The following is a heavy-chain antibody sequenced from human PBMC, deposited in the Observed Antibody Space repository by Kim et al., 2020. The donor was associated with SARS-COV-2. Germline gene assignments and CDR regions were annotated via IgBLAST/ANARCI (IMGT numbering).Heavy chain of an antibody. V-gene: IGHV3-49*04. J-gene: IGHJ3*02. Sequence: GGSLRLSCTGSGFPFGNFSVSWVRQAAGKGLEWVVFIRSKAYGGTTEYAASVKDRFNISRDDSKGIAYLQMNSLTNDDTAVYYCSRYRGPPGAFDMWGQGTMVTVSS. CDR2: IRSKAYGGTT. D-gene: IGHD1-26*01. CDR3: SRYRGPPGAFDM. CDR1: GFPFGNFS.